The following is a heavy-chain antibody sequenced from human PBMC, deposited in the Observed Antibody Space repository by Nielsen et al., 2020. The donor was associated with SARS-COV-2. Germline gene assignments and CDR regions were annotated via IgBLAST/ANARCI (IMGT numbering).Heavy chain of an antibody. V-gene: IGHV1-69*13. J-gene: IGHJ3*01. CDR1: GDTFIKHA. Sequence: SVKVSCKASGDTFIKHAIMWVRQATGQGLEWMGGVMPLFSTQYAQKFQDRLTITADESTTTAYMELRSLRLEDTAVYFCARVRSSGWFEALDVWGQGTLVTVSS. CDR3: ARVRSSGWFEALDV. CDR2: VMPLFSTQ. D-gene: IGHD6-19*01.